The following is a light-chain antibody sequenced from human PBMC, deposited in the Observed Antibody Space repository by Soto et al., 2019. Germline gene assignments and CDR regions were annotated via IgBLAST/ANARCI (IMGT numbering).Light chain of an antibody. Sequence: QPVLTQPASVSGSPGQSITISCTGTSSDIGRYNYVSWYQQYPGKAPKFMIYDVSNRPSGVSNRFSVSKSGNTASLTISGLQAEDEADYYCSSYISSSTYVFGTGTKVTVL. CDR3: SSYISSSTYV. V-gene: IGLV2-14*01. J-gene: IGLJ1*01. CDR1: SSDIGRYNY. CDR2: DVS.